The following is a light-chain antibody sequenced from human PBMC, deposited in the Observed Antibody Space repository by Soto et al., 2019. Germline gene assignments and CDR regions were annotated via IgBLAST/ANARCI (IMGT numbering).Light chain of an antibody. J-gene: IGKJ1*01. CDR2: GAS. CDR3: QQYNKWPRT. CDR1: QSVNIN. V-gene: IGKV3-15*01. Sequence: EIVMTQSPATLSVSPGERATLSCRASQSVNINLAWYQQKPGQAPRLLIFGASSRANGIPARFSGSGSVTEFTLTISNLQTEDFAVYYCQQYNKWPRTFGQGTKVEIK.